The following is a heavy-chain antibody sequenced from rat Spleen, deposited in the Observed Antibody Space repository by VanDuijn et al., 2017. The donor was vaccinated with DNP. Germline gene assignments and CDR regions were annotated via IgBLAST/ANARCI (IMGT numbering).Heavy chain of an antibody. Sequence: EVQLVESGGGLVQPGRSLKLSCAASGFTFSNYDMAWVRQAPTKGLEWVASISTSGGSTYYRDSVKGRFTVSRDNAKSTLYLQMDSLRSEDTATYYCARLYVYYFDYWGQGVMVTVSS. D-gene: IGHD1-6*01. CDR3: ARLYVYYFDY. V-gene: IGHV5-25*01. CDR2: ISTSGGST. CDR1: GFTFSNYD. J-gene: IGHJ2*01.